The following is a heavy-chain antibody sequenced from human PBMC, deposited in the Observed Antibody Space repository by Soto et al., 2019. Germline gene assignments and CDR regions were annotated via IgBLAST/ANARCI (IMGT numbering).Heavy chain of an antibody. D-gene: IGHD4-17*01. CDR2: MFYTGGT. Sequence: SETLSLTCNVSGACISSHYWGWLRQPPGKGLEWIGYMFYTGGTDYNPSLKSRATMSIDTSKNQFSLELKSVTAADTAVYYCATRTSVTTWVAFDVWGQGTMVTVSS. CDR3: ATRTSVTTWVAFDV. CDR1: GACISSHY. V-gene: IGHV4-59*11. J-gene: IGHJ3*01.